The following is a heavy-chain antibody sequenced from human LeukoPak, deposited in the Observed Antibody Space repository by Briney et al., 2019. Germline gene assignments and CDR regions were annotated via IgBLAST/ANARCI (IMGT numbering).Heavy chain of an antibody. J-gene: IGHJ4*02. Sequence: SQTLSLTGAISGDSVSSNSAAWNWLRQSPSRGLEWLGRTYYRSKWYNDYAVSVKSRITINPDTSKNQFSLQLNSVTPEDTAVYYCARGYSSGWYTRYYIFDYWGQGTLVTVSS. CDR1: GDSVSSNSAA. V-gene: IGHV6-1*01. CDR3: ARGYSSGWYTRYYIFDY. CDR2: TYYRSKWYN. D-gene: IGHD6-19*01.